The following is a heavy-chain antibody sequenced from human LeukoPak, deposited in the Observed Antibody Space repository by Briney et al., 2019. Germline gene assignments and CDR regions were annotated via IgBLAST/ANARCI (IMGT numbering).Heavy chain of an antibody. J-gene: IGHJ6*03. Sequence: EGLLSLCSAASGFICSSNSFYWCGRPPPEEVEWGSAIIFCSSYIYYRASLKGRFTISIDNAKNSLYLKMNSVRAEDTAVYYCARDPYYDFCSGYWTPPYYMDVWGKETTVTVS. CDR3: ARDPYYDFCSGYWTPPYYMDV. D-gene: IGHD3-3*01. V-gene: IGHV3-21*01. CDR2: IIFCSSYI. CDR1: GFICSSNS.